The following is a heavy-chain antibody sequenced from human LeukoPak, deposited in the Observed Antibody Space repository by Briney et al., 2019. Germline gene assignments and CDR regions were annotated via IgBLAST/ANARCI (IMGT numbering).Heavy chain of an antibody. Sequence: GGSLRLSCAASGFTFSNAWMSWVRQAPGKGLEWVGRIKSKTDGGTTDYAAPVKGRFTISRDDSKNTLYLQMNSLKTEDTAVYYCTTLLRITIFANFDLWGRGTLVTVSS. CDR1: GFTFSNAW. D-gene: IGHD3-3*01. J-gene: IGHJ2*01. V-gene: IGHV3-15*01. CDR2: IKSKTDGGTT. CDR3: TTLLRITIFANFDL.